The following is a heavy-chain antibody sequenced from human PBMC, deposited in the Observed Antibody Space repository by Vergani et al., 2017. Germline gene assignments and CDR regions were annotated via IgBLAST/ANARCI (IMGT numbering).Heavy chain of an antibody. CDR2: VSFRGNT. J-gene: IGHJ4*02. CDR3: ARSRIYYGAGSPDY. Sequence: QVQLQQWGAGLLKPSETLSLTCAVYGGSFSGYYWSWIRQPPGKGLEWFGYVSFRGNTLYDPSVKSRMTISLNTSSNQFSLYLTSVTAADTAVYYCARSRIYYGAGSPDYWGQGTLVTVSS. CDR1: GGSFSGYY. D-gene: IGHD3-10*01. V-gene: IGHV4-34*11.